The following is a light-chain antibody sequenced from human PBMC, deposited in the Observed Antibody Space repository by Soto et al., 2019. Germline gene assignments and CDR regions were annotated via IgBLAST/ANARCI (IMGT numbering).Light chain of an antibody. J-gene: IGKJ1*01. Sequence: DIQMTQSPSTLYASVGDRVTITCRASQSVSIWLAWYQQKPGKAPKLLIYKASSLESGVPSRFSGSGSGTEFSLTISSLQPDDFATYYCQQYNSYTWTFGQGTKVEIK. CDR3: QQYNSYTWT. V-gene: IGKV1-5*03. CDR1: QSVSIW. CDR2: KAS.